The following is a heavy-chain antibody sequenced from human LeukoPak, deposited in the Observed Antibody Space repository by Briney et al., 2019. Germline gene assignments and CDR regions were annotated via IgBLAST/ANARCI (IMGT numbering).Heavy chain of an antibody. CDR3: AKDNRYYYDSSGYWFDY. Sequence: GGSLRLSCAASGFTFSSYAMSWVRQAPGKGLEWVSAISGSGGSTYYAASVKGRFTISRDNSKNTLYLQMNSLRAEDTAIYYCAKDNRYYYDSSGYWFDYWGQGTLVTVSS. CDR1: GFTFSSYA. D-gene: IGHD3-22*01. V-gene: IGHV3-23*01. J-gene: IGHJ4*02. CDR2: ISGSGGST.